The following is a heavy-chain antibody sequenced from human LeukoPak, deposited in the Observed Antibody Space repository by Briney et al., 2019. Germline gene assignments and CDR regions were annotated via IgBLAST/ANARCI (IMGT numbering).Heavy chain of an antibody. V-gene: IGHV3-48*01. D-gene: IGHD5-24*01. CDR3: ARDYKYAFDN. CDR1: GFSFGDYS. Sequence: GGSLRLSCAASGFSFGDYSMNWVRQAPGKGLEWISYIGISSGNTYYADSVKGRFTISGDKARDSLYLQMNSPRVEDTAVYYCARDYKYAFDNWGQGTLVTVSS. J-gene: IGHJ4*02. CDR2: IGISSGNT.